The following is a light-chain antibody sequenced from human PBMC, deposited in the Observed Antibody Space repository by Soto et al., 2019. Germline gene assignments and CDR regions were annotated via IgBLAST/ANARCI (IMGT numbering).Light chain of an antibody. CDR3: HQYSDWPHT. V-gene: IGKV3-15*01. Sequence: EIVMTQSPATLSVSPGERATLSCRASQNLRSNLAWFQQKPGQAPRLLIYGASTRDTGVPARFSGSESGTEFTLSISSLQSEDSAVYYCHQYSDWPHTFGQGTTLEIK. CDR2: GAS. CDR1: QNLRSN. J-gene: IGKJ2*01.